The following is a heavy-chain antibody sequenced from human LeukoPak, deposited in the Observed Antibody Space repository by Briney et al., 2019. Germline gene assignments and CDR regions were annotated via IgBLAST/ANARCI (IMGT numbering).Heavy chain of an antibody. CDR3: AKDIIVGATPPTGDFDY. J-gene: IGHJ4*02. V-gene: IGHV3-23*01. D-gene: IGHD1-26*01. CDR1: GFTFSSYA. CDR2: ISGSGGST. Sequence: GGTLSLSCAASGFTFSSYAMSWVRQAPGKGLEGVSAISGSGGSTYYADSVKGRFTISRDNSKNTLYLQMNSLRAEDTAVYYCAKDIIVGATPPTGDFDYWGQGTLVTVSS.